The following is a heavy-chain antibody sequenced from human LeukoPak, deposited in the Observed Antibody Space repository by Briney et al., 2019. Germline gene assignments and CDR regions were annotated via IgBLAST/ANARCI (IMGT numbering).Heavy chain of an antibody. CDR1: GYSIRSGHY. Sequence: PSETLSLTCAVSGYSIRSGHYWGWIRQSPGKVLEWIGSINHSGITEYNPSLKSRVTLSVDTSKDQFSLHLRSVNAADRALYYCARSGDYIKEGFDYWGQGTQVTVSS. V-gene: IGHV4-38-2*01. CDR2: INHSGIT. CDR3: ARSGDYIKEGFDY. D-gene: IGHD3-22*01. J-gene: IGHJ4*02.